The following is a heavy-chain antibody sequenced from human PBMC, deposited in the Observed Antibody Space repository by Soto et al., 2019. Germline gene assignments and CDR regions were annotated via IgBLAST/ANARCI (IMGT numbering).Heavy chain of an antibody. J-gene: IGHJ1*01. CDR1: GFTFSSYG. D-gene: IGHD3-10*01. CDR2: ISASDGGA. CDR3: AKDSDREYFQH. V-gene: IGHV3-23*01. Sequence: PVGSLRLSCASSGFTFSSYGMSCVRQAPEKGLEWVSGISASDGGAYYADSVKGRFTISRDNSENTLYLQMNSLRVEDTAVYYCAKDSDREYFQHWGQGTLVTVSS.